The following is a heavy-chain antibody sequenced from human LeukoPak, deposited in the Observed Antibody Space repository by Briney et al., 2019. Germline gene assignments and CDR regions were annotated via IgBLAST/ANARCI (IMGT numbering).Heavy chain of an antibody. J-gene: IGHJ5*02. Sequence: TGGSLRLSCAAYGXTFSSYAMRWDRQAPGKGLEWGSNLSASGGTTYYADSVKGLFTISRDNSKNTLYLQMYSLRSEDSAVYYCAKDPREYCSSTSCPNWFDPWGQGTLVTVSS. D-gene: IGHD2-2*01. CDR1: GXTFSSYA. V-gene: IGHV3-23*01. CDR2: LSASGGTT. CDR3: AKDPREYCSSTSCPNWFDP.